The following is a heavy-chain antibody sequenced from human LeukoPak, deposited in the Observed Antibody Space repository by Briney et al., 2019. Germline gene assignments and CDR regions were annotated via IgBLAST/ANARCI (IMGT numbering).Heavy chain of an antibody. CDR2: VIPIFGTA. CDR1: GGTFSSYA. D-gene: IGHD4-23*01. J-gene: IGHJ5*02. Sequence: ASVKVSCKASGGTFSSYAISWVRQAPGQGLEWMGGVIPIFGTANYAQKFQGRVTITADKSTSTAYMELSSLRSEDTAVYYCARGLGHDYGGNFVENWFDPWGQGTLVTVSS. V-gene: IGHV1-69*06. CDR3: ARGLGHDYGGNFVENWFDP.